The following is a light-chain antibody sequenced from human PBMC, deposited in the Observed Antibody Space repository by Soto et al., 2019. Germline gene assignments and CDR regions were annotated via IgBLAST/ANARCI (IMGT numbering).Light chain of an antibody. J-gene: IGKJ5*01. CDR2: DAS. V-gene: IGKV1-33*01. CDR3: QQYENLPT. Sequence: QTTRAPSSLTAAVVYSTIINIQASQNINNYLNWYQQKPGRAPKLLIYDASNLEAGVPSRFRGSGSGTDFTSTISRLQPEDIATYYCQQYENLPTFGQGTRLEIK. CDR1: QNINNY.